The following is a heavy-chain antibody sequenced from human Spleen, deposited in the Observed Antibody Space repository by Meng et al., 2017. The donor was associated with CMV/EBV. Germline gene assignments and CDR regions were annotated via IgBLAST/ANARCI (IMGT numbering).Heavy chain of an antibody. D-gene: IGHD3-3*01. CDR3: AREERDYDFWSGYYKFDY. CDR1: GFIFSSYN. J-gene: IGHJ4*02. Sequence: GESLKISCAASGFIFSSYNMSWVRQAPGKGLEWVSSISSSSRYIYYADSVKGRFTISRDNAKNSLFLQMNNLRAEDTAVYYCAREERDYDFWSGYYKFDYWGQGTLVTVSS. V-gene: IGHV3-21*01. CDR2: ISSSSRYI.